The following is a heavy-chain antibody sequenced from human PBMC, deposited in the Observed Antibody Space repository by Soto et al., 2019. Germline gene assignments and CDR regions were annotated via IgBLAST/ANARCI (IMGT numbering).Heavy chain of an antibody. CDR3: VRQTIVRGVLSWFDP. D-gene: IGHD3-10*01. J-gene: IGHJ5*02. CDR1: GGSIRSGSNY. CDR2: VYYNGNT. Sequence: QLQLQESGPRLVKPSETLSLICSVSGGSIRSGSNYWAWIRQPPGKGLDWIATVYYNGNTHYNASLKCRVVISADTSKTQFSLKLRSVSAADTAVYYGVRQTIVRGVLSWFDPWGQGTLVYVSS. V-gene: IGHV4-39*01.